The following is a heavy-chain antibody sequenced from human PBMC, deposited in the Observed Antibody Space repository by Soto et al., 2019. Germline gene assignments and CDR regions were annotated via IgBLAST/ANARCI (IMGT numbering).Heavy chain of an antibody. Sequence: PGGSLRLSCAASGFTFSSYSMNWIRQAPGKGLEWVSAISGSGGSTYYADSVKGRFTISRDNAKNTLYLQMNSLRAEGTAVYYCTRVGGSVSGMDVWGQGTTVTVSS. CDR3: TRVGGSVSGMDV. V-gene: IGHV3-23*01. CDR1: GFTFSSYS. CDR2: ISGSGGST. J-gene: IGHJ6*02. D-gene: IGHD1-26*01.